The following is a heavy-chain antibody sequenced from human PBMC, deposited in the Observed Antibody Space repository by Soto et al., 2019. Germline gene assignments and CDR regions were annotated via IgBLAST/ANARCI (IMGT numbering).Heavy chain of an antibody. CDR1: GFTFGDYA. J-gene: IGHJ6*02. Sequence: HPGGSLRLSCTASGFTFGDYAMSWFRQAPGKGLEWVGFIRSKAYGGTTEYAASVKGRFTISRDDSKSIAYLQMNSLKTEDTAVYYCTRGLDPGYSWGPVYYYYGMDVWGQGTTVTVSS. V-gene: IGHV3-49*03. D-gene: IGHD5-18*01. CDR3: TRGLDPGYSWGPVYYYYGMDV. CDR2: IRSKAYGGTT.